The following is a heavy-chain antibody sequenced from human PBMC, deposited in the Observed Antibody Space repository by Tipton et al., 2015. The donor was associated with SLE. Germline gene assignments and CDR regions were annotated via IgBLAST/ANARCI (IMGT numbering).Heavy chain of an antibody. CDR2: MRRGGRT. CDR1: GASISTYY. CDR3: ARDGGGYYDSSGYYYGWYFDL. J-gene: IGHJ2*01. V-gene: IGHV4-4*07. Sequence: TLSLTCTVSGASISTYYWGWIRQAPGKGLEWVGCMRRGGRTDYNPSLKSRVAMSVDTSKNQLSLNLNSVTAADTAVYYCARDGGGYYDSSGYYYGWYFDLWGRGTLVTVSS. D-gene: IGHD3-22*01.